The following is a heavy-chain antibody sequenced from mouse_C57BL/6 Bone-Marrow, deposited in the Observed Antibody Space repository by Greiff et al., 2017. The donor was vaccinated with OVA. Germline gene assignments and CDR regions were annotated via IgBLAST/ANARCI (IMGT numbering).Heavy chain of an antibody. J-gene: IGHJ2*01. D-gene: IGHD2-1*01. CDR1: GYTFTDYN. V-gene: IGHV1-22*01. CDR2: INPNNGGT. Sequence: EVQLQQSGPELVKPGASVKMSCKASGYTFTDYNMHWVKQSHGKSLEWIGYINPNNGGTNYNQKFKGKATLTVNKSSRTAYMELRSLTSDDSAVYCCASEGYGNWYYWGQGTTLTDSS. CDR3: ASEGYGNWYY.